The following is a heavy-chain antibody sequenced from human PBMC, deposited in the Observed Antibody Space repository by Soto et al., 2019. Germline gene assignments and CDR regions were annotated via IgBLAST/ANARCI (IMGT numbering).Heavy chain of an antibody. CDR1: GYTFTTYY. Sequence: QVQLVQSGAEVKKPGASVKGSCKASGYTFTTYYMHWVRQAPGQGLEWMGIINPSGGSTTYAQKFQGRVTMTRDTSTSTVSMELSSLRSEDTAVYYRALSLAGYNNGWPPLWDYWGQGTLVTVSS. D-gene: IGHD6-19*01. V-gene: IGHV1-46*03. CDR3: ALSLAGYNNGWPPLWDY. CDR2: INPSGGST. J-gene: IGHJ4*02.